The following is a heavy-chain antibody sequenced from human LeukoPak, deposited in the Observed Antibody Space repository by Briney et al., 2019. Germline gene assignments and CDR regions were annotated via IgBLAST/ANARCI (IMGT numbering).Heavy chain of an antibody. Sequence: SVKVSCKASGGTFSSYAISWVRQAPGQGLEWMGRIIPILGIANYAQKFQGRVTITADKSTSTAYMELSSLRSEDTAVYYCASNYGSLAYCGGDCWDAFDIWGQGTMVTVSS. J-gene: IGHJ3*02. CDR1: GGTFSSYA. D-gene: IGHD2-21*02. V-gene: IGHV1-69*04. CDR3: ASNYGSLAYCGGDCWDAFDI. CDR2: IIPILGIA.